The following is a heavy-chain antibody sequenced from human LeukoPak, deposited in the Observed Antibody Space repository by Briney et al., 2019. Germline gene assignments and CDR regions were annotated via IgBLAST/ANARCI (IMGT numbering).Heavy chain of an antibody. CDR2: ISHTGSDT. V-gene: IGHV3-23*01. CDR1: GFTFSSYA. D-gene: IGHD3-10*01. J-gene: IGHJ4*02. CDR3: AKRFYGSGSFYGD. Sequence: GGSLRLSCAASGFTFSSYAMSWVRQAPGKGLDWVSAISHTGSDTYYADSVKDRFSISRDNSKNTLYLQMNSLRAEDTALYYCAKRFYGSGSFYGDWGRGTLVTVSS.